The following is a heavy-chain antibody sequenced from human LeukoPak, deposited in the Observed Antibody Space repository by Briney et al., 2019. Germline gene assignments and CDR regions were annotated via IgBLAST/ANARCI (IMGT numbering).Heavy chain of an antibody. CDR1: GFTFSSYG. Sequence: GGSLRLSCAASGFTFSSYGMHWVRQAPGKGLEWVAVIWYDGSNKYYADSVKGRFTISRDNSKNTLYLQMNSLRAEDTAVYYCARDGDYDSSGYYRNQLDYWGQGTLVTVSS. D-gene: IGHD3-22*01. CDR2: IWYDGSNK. V-gene: IGHV3-33*08. J-gene: IGHJ4*02. CDR3: ARDGDYDSSGYYRNQLDY.